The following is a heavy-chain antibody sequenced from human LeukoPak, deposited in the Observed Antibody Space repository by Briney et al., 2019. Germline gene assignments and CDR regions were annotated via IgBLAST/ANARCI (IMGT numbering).Heavy chain of an antibody. Sequence: ASVKVSCKASGYTFTSYYMHWVRQAPGQGLEWMGIISPSGGSTSYAQKFQGRVTMTRDTSTSTVYMELSSLRSEDTAVYYCARVGKVATIYNWFDPWGQGTLVTVSS. J-gene: IGHJ5*02. CDR3: ARVGKVATIYNWFDP. CDR1: GYTFTSYY. V-gene: IGHV1-46*01. D-gene: IGHD5-12*01. CDR2: ISPSGGST.